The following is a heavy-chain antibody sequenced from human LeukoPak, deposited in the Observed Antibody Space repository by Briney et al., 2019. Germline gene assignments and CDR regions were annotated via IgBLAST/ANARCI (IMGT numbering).Heavy chain of an antibody. CDR3: ARQFYYYDSSGYEY. Sequence: SETLSLTCAVYGGSFSGYYWSWIRQPPGKGLEWTGEINHSGSTNYNPSLKSRVTISVDTSKNQFSLKLSSVTAADTAVYYCARQFYYYDSSGYEYWGQGTLVTVSS. CDR1: GGSFSGYY. CDR2: INHSGST. V-gene: IGHV4-34*01. D-gene: IGHD3-22*01. J-gene: IGHJ4*02.